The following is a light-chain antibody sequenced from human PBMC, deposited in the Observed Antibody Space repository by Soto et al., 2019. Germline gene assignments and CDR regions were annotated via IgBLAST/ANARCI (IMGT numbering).Light chain of an antibody. CDR3: MQARQTPRT. V-gene: IGKV2-28*01. Sequence: VMTQSPLSLPVTPGEPASISCRSSQSLLHSNGYNYLAWYLQKPGQSPQLLISLGSPRASGVPDRFSVSGSGTEFTLKISRVEAEDVGVYYCMQARQTPRTFGQGTKVEIK. J-gene: IGKJ1*01. CDR1: QSLLHSNGYNY. CDR2: LGS.